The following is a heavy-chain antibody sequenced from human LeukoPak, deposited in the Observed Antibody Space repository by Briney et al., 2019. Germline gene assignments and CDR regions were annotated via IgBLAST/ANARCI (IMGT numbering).Heavy chain of an antibody. V-gene: IGHV3-21*01. CDR1: GFTFRRYS. CDR2: ISSGSDYI. Sequence: GSLRLSCTASGFTFRRYSFNWVRQAPGKGLEWVSTISSGSDYIYYADSVRGRFTISRDNAENSLYLQMNSLRAEDTAVYHCTRDLSLAAPQGFDYWGQGTLVTVSS. J-gene: IGHJ4*02. CDR3: TRDLSLAAPQGFDY. D-gene: IGHD6-6*01.